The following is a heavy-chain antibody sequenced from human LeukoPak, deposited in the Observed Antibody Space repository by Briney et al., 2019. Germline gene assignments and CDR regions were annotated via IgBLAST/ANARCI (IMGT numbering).Heavy chain of an antibody. Sequence: GGSLRLSCAVSGFTFRIYAMSWVRQAPGKGLDCVSYISSSGSTIYYADSVKGRFTISRGNAKNSLYLQMNSLRAEDTAVYYCARVPYSSSWSEYFQHWGQGTLVTVSS. J-gene: IGHJ1*01. V-gene: IGHV3-48*03. CDR3: ARVPYSSSWSEYFQH. CDR1: GFTFRIYA. D-gene: IGHD6-13*01. CDR2: ISSSGSTI.